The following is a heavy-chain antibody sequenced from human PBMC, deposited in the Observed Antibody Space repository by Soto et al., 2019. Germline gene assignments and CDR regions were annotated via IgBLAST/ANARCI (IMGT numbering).Heavy chain of an antibody. J-gene: IGHJ6*03. CDR2: IYYSGST. CDR3: ARHNDRYDFWSGYYPGYYMDV. Sequence: PSETLSLTCTVSGGSISSYYWSWIRQPPGKGLERIGYIYYSGSTNYNPSLKSRVTISVDTSKNQFSLKLSSVTAADTAVYYCARHNDRYDFWSGYYPGYYMDVWGKGTTVTVSS. V-gene: IGHV4-59*08. CDR1: GGSISSYY. D-gene: IGHD3-3*01.